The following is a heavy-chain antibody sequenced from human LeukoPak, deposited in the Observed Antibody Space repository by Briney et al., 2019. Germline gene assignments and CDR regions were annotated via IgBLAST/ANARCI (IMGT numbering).Heavy chain of an antibody. V-gene: IGHV3-74*01. D-gene: IGHD1-26*01. CDR2: INSDGSST. J-gene: IGHJ4*02. CDR1: GFTFSSYW. CDR3: ARAVVGADFDY. Sequence: GGSLRLSCAASGFTFSSYWMHWVRQAPGKGLVWVSHINSDGSSTSYADSVKGRFTISRDNAKNTLYLQMNSLRAEDTAVYYCARAVVGADFDYWGQGTLVTVSS.